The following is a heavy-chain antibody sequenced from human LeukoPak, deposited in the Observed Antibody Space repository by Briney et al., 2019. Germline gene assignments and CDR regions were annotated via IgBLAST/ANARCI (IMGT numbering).Heavy chain of an antibody. CDR2: IYHSGST. CDR3: AREVAARPPNYYYMDV. J-gene: IGHJ6*03. D-gene: IGHD6-6*01. CDR1: GYSISSGYY. V-gene: IGHV4-38-2*02. Sequence: PSETLSLTCTVSGYSISSGYYWGWIRQPPGKGLEWIGSIYHSGSTYYNPSLKSRVTISVDTSKNQFSLKLSSVTAADTAVYYCAREVAARPPNYYYMDVWGKGTTVTVSS.